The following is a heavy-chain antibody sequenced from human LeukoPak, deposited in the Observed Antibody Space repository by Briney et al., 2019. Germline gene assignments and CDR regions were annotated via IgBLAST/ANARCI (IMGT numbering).Heavy chain of an antibody. CDR1: GFTFSSYG. CDR2: ISYDGSNK. J-gene: IGHJ4*02. D-gene: IGHD3-22*01. CDR3: AKDIKDSSAYYPGY. V-gene: IGHV3-30*18. Sequence: PGGSLRLSCAASGFTFSSYGMHWVRQAPGKGLEWVAVISYDGSNKYYADSVKGRFTISRDNSKNTLYLQMNSLRAEDTAVYYCAKDIKDSSAYYPGYWGQGTLVTVSS.